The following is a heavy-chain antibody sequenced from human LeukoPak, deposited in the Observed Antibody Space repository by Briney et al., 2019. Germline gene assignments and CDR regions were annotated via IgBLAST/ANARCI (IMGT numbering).Heavy chain of an antibody. V-gene: IGHV3-21*01. CDR1: GFTFSSYS. D-gene: IGHD3-10*01. Sequence: GGSLRLSCAASGFTFSSYSMNWVRQAPGKGLEWVSSISSSSSYIYYADSVKGRFTISRDNAKNSLYLQMHSLRAEDTAVYYCARVTYGSGSQTFDYWGQGTLVTVSS. CDR2: ISSSSSYI. CDR3: ARVTYGSGSQTFDY. J-gene: IGHJ4*02.